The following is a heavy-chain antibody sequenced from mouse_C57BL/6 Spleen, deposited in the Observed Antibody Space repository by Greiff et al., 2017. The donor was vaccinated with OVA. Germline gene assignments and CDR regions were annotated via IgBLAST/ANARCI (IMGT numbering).Heavy chain of an antibody. CDR2: IYPGDGDT. J-gene: IGHJ2*01. CDR3: ARGYYGSSPYYFDY. CDR1: GYAFSSYW. V-gene: IGHV1-80*01. D-gene: IGHD1-1*01. Sequence: VKLQESGAELVKPGASVKISCKASGYAFSSYWMNWVKQRPGKGLEWIGQIYPGDGDTNYNGKFKGKATLTADKSSSTAYMQLSSLTSEDSAVYFCARGYYGSSPYYFDYWGQGTTLTVSS.